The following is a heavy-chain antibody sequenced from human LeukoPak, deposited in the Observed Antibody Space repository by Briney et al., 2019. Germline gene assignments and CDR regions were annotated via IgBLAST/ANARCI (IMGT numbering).Heavy chain of an antibody. D-gene: IGHD6-19*01. J-gene: IGHJ4*02. CDR2: IYYSGST. V-gene: IGHV4-59*01. CDR3: ARDDGSGWYSLDY. CDR1: GGSISSYY. Sequence: PSETLSLTCTVSGGSISSYYWSWIRQPPGKGLEWIGYIYYSGSTNYNPSLKSRVTISVDTSKNQFSLKLSSVTAADTAVYYCARDDGSGWYSLDYWGQGTLVTVSS.